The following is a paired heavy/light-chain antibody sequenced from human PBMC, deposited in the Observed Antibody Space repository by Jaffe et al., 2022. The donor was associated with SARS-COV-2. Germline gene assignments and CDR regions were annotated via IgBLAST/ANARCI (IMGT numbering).Heavy chain of an antibody. J-gene: IGHJ5*02. D-gene: IGHD6-13*01. Sequence: EVRLVESGGGLVQPGGSLRLSCAASGFTFSSHWMRWVRQAPGKGLEWVASIGQDGSEKNYMDSVKGRFTISRDNAKNSLYLQMNSLTAEDTAVYYCARVLSAANDPWGQGTLVTVSS. CDR2: IGQDGSEK. V-gene: IGHV3-7*01. CDR3: ARVLSAANDP. CDR1: GFTFSSHW.
Light chain of an antibody. V-gene: IGKV2-28*01. CDR2: LGS. Sequence: DIVMTQSPLSLPVTPGEPASISCRSSQSLLRSDGYNFLDWYLQKPGQSPQLLIYLGSNRASGVPDRFSGSGSGTDFTLKISRVEAEDVGVYYCMQALQTPITFGQGTRLEIK. CDR3: MQALQTPIT. J-gene: IGKJ5*01. CDR1: QSLLRSDGYNF.